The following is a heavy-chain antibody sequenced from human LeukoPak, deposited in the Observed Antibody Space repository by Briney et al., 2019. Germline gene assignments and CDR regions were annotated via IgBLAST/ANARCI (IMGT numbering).Heavy chain of an antibody. D-gene: IGHD6-13*01. J-gene: IGHJ5*02. CDR2: IYTSGST. CDR1: GGSISSYY. CDR3: ARAYSSSWYKYQPTYNWFDP. Sequence: SEPLSLTFTVSGGSISSYYWSWIRPPAGKGLEWIGRIYTSGSTNYNPSLKSRVTMSVDTSKNQFSLKLSSVTAADTAVYYCARAYSSSWYKYQPTYNWFDPWGRGTLVTVSS. V-gene: IGHV4-4*07.